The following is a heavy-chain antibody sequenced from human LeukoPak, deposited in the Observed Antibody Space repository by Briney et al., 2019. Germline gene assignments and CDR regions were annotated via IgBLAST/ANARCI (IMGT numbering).Heavy chain of an antibody. CDR1: GFTFSSYG. J-gene: IGHJ4*02. V-gene: IGHV3-30*18. Sequence: SGGSLRLSCAASGFTFSSYGMHWVRQAPGKGLEWVAVISCDGSNKYYADSGKGRFTISRYTSKNTLYLQMNSLRAEDTAVYYRANGGRGWLQSSFDYWGQGTLVTVSS. CDR2: ISCDGSNK. CDR3: ANGGRGWLQSSFDY. D-gene: IGHD5-24*01.